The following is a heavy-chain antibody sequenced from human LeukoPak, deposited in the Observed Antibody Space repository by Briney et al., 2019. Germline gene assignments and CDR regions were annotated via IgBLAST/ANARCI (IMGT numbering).Heavy chain of an antibody. CDR2: ISAYNGNT. J-gene: IGHJ4*02. CDR1: GYTFTSYG. V-gene: IGHV1-18*01. CDR3: AVSASRVLLWFGESIGDYFDY. D-gene: IGHD3-10*01. Sequence: ASVKVSCKASGYTFTSYGISWVRQAPGQGLEWMGWISAYNGNTNYAQKLQGRVTMTTDTSTSTAYMELRNLRSDDTAVYYCAVSASRVLLWFGESIGDYFDYWGQGTLVTVSS.